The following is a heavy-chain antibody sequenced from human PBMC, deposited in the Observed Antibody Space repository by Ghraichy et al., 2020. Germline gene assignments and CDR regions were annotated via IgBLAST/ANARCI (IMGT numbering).Heavy chain of an antibody. Sequence: GGSLRLSCAASGFTVSSNYMSWVRQAPGKGLEWVSVIYSGGSTYYADSVKGRFTISRDNSKNTLYLQMNSLRAEDTAVYYCASLVRFGEFSFDYWGQGTLVTVSS. CDR1: GFTVSSNY. J-gene: IGHJ4*02. V-gene: IGHV3-53*01. CDR2: IYSGGST. CDR3: ASLVRFGEFSFDY. D-gene: IGHD3-10*01.